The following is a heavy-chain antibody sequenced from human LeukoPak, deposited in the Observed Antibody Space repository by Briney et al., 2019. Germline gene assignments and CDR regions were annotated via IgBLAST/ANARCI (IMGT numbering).Heavy chain of an antibody. V-gene: IGHV3-7*04. J-gene: IGHJ4*02. D-gene: IGHD1-1*01. CDR2: IKQDGSEK. CDR1: GFAFSTFW. CDR3: AGWDRSHWFDY. Sequence: PGGSLRLSCAASGFAFSTFWMGWVRQAPGNGLEWVANIKQDGSEKSYADSLKARFTISRDNGKNSLYLQMNSLRADDTAVYCCAGWDRSHWFDYWGQGTLVTVSS.